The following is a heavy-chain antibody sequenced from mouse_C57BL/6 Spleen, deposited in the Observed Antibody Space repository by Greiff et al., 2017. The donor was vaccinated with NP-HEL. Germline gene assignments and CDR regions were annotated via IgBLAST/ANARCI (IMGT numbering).Heavy chain of an antibody. CDR2: ISGGGGNT. Sequence: EVQLQESGGGLVKPGGSLKLSCAASGFTFSSYTMSWVRQTPEKRLEWVATISGGGGNTYYPDSVKGRFTIARDNAKNTLYLQMSSLRSEDTALYYCARHGGLRGFDYWGQGTTLTVSS. V-gene: IGHV5-9*01. CDR3: ARHGGLRGFDY. D-gene: IGHD2-4*01. CDR1: GFTFSSYT. J-gene: IGHJ2*01.